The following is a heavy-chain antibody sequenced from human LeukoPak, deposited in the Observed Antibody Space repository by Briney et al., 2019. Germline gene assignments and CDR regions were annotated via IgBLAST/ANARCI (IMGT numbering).Heavy chain of an antibody. CDR2: IYYSGST. J-gene: IGHJ4*02. CDR3: ARDPSYGDLDY. CDR1: GGSISSSSYY. D-gene: IGHD4-17*01. V-gene: IGHV4-39*07. Sequence: SETLSLTCTVSGGSISSSSYYWGWIRQPPGKGLEWIGSIYYSGSTYYNPSLKSRVTISVDTSKNQFSLKLSSVTAADTAVYYCARDPSYGDLDYWGQGTLVTVSS.